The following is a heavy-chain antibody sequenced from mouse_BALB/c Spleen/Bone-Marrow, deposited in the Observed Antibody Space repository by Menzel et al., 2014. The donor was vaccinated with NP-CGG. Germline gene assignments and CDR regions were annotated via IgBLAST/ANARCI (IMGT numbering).Heavy chain of an antibody. CDR3: ARGAYYGNYFDY. CDR1: GYAFTNYL. V-gene: IGHV1-54*01. CDR2: INPGSGGT. Sequence: QVQLQQSGAELVRPGTSVKVSCKASGYAFTNYLIEWVKQRPGQGLEWIGVINPGSGGTNYNEKFEGKATLTADKSSSTAYMQLSSLTSDDSAVYFCARGAYYGNYFDYWGQGTTLTVSS. D-gene: IGHD2-10*01. J-gene: IGHJ2*01.